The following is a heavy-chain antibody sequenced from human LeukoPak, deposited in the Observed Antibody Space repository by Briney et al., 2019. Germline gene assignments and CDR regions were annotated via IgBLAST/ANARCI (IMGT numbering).Heavy chain of an antibody. V-gene: IGHV1-69*05. Sequence: ASVKVSCKASGGTFSSYAISWVRQAPGQGLEWMGGIIPIFGTANYAQKFQGRVTITTDESTSTAYMELSSLRSEDTAVYYCASDYGSGSSPDYYYMDVWGQGTTVTVSS. CDR3: ASDYGSGSSPDYYYMDV. D-gene: IGHD3-10*01. J-gene: IGHJ6*03. CDR1: GGTFSSYA. CDR2: IIPIFGTA.